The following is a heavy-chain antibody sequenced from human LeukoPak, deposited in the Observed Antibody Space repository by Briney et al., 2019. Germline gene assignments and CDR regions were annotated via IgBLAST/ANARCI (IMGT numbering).Heavy chain of an antibody. CDR1: GFTLSSYA. V-gene: IGHV3-23*01. J-gene: IGHJ5*02. CDR3: AKYPYSGYDYWGNWFDP. CDR2: ISVSGNT. D-gene: IGHD5-12*01. Sequence: PGGSLRLSCAASGFTLSSYAMSWVRQAPGKGLEWVSAISVSGNTYHADSVKGRFTISRDNSKNTLYLQMNSLRAEDTAVYYCAKYPYSGYDYWGNWFDPWGQGTLVTVSS.